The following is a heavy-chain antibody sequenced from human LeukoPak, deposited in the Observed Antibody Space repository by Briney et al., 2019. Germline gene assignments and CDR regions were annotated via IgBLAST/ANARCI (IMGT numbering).Heavy chain of an antibody. D-gene: IGHD2-2*01. Sequence: GGSLKLSCAASGFTFSNAWMSWVRQAPGKGLEWVGRIKSKTDGGTTDYAAPVKGRFTISRDDSKNTLYLQMNSLKTEDTAVYYCTTETGDCSSTSCSYGMDVWGQGP. CDR3: TTETGDCSSTSCSYGMDV. V-gene: IGHV3-15*01. CDR1: GFTFSNAW. J-gene: IGHJ6*02. CDR2: IKSKTDGGTT.